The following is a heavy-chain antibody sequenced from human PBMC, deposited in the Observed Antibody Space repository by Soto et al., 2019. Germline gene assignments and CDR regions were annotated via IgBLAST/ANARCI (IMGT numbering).Heavy chain of an antibody. CDR1: GGTFSSYA. Sequence: QGQLVQSGAEVKKPGSSVKVSCNASGGTFSSYAFSWVRQAPGQGLEWMGGIIPIFVTANYAQKSQGRVTITAEEYPSTAYMDLSSLGADDTAVYSCARGARYSYLDWGPGTLVTVSS. V-gene: IGHV1-69*01. CDR3: ARGARYSYLD. D-gene: IGHD5-18*01. CDR2: IIPIFVTA. J-gene: IGHJ4*02.